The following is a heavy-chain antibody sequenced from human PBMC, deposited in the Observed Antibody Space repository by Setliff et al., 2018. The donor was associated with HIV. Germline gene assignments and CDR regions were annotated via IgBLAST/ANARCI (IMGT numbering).Heavy chain of an antibody. CDR1: GGSISSAGFY. D-gene: IGHD5-12*01. V-gene: IGHV4-31*03. CDR3: ARSITYSAYESVGYYFDY. CDR2: ISYSGST. Sequence: SETLSLTCTVSGGSISSAGFYWSWIRQHPGEGLEWIVYISYSGSTYYNPSLKTRVTISVDTSKNQFSLKLNSVTAADTAVYYCARSITYSAYESVGYYFDYWGHGTLVTVTS. J-gene: IGHJ4*01.